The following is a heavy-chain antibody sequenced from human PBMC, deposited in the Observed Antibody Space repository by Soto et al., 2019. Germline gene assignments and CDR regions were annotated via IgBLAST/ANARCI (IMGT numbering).Heavy chain of an antibody. Sequence: SETPFPTCTVSGDSIRGGASFWRWVRQPPGEGLEWIANVYYSGSSYYNPSLKSRLTISVDTTKNQFSLQLKSMTAADTAVYYCAKLSCTSSTCYFPGWFDPWGQGTLVTVSS. D-gene: IGHD2-2*01. CDR1: GDSIRGGASF. J-gene: IGHJ5*02. CDR2: VYYSGSS. CDR3: AKLSCTSSTCYFPGWFDP. V-gene: IGHV4-31*03.